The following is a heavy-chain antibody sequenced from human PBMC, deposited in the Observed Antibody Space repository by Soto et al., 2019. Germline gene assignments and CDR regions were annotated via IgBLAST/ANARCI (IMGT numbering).Heavy chain of an antibody. J-gene: IGHJ4*02. CDR1: GFTLTSYD. CDR3: ASSTYYYDSSGSY. Sequence: GASVKVSCKAAGFTLTSYDMHWVRQAPGQGLEWMGIINPLGGSTNYAEKFQGRVTMTRDTSTSTVYMELSSLRFEDTAVYYCASSTYYYDSSGSYWGQGTLVTVSS. CDR2: INPLGGST. D-gene: IGHD3-22*01. V-gene: IGHV1-46*03.